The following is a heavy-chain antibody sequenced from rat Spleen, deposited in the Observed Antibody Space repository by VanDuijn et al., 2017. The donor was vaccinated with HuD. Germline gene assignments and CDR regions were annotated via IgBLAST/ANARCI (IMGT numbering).Heavy chain of an antibody. CDR2: ITHIGGTS. Sequence: EVKLVESGGGLVQPGRSLKLSCAASGFNFNDYWMGWVRQAPGKGLEWVATITHIGGTSYYPDSVKGRFTISREDGRNTLYLQMNSLRSEDTATYYCTRQRTLYYFDYWGQGVMVTVSS. D-gene: IGHD3-1*01. CDR1: GFNFNDYW. V-gene: IGHV5-31*01. J-gene: IGHJ2*01. CDR3: TRQRTLYYFDY.